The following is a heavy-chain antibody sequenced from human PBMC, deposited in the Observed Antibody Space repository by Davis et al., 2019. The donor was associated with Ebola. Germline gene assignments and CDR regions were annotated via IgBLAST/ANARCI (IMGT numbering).Heavy chain of an antibody. Sequence: AASVKVSCKASGGTFSSYAISWVRQAPGQGLEWMGGIIPIFGTANYAQKFQGRATITADKSTSTAYMELSSLRSEDTAVYYCARGWGIVATISYFDYWGQGTLVTVSS. CDR2: IIPIFGTA. CDR1: GGTFSSYA. J-gene: IGHJ4*02. D-gene: IGHD5-12*01. CDR3: ARGWGIVATISYFDY. V-gene: IGHV1-69*06.